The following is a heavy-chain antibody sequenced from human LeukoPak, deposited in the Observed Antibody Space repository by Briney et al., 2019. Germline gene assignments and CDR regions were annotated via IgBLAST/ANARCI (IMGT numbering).Heavy chain of an antibody. J-gene: IGHJ6*03. CDR3: ARGGGKFGYYYDSSGYPFYYYYMDV. CDR1: GFTFSSYG. Sequence: PGGSLRLSCAASGFTFSSYGMHWVRQAPGKGLEWVVFIRYDGSNKYYADSVKGRFTISRDNSKNTLYLQMNSLRAEDTAVYYCARGGGKFGYYYDSSGYPFYYYYMDVWGKGTTVTVSS. D-gene: IGHD3-22*01. V-gene: IGHV3-30*02. CDR2: IRYDGSNK.